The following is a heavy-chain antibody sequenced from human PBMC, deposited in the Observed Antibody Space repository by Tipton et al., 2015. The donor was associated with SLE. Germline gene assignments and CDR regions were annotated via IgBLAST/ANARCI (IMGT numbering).Heavy chain of an antibody. CDR1: GGSISSYF. J-gene: IGHJ6*02. Sequence: LRLSCTVSGGSISSYFWSWIRQPPGKGLEWIGYIFYSGSTNYNPSLKSRVTISVDTSKNQFSLKLSSVTAADTAVYYCARDPGRYDFGPYGMDVWGQGTTVTVSS. V-gene: IGHV4-59*01. CDR3: ARDPGRYDFGPYGMDV. CDR2: IFYSGST. D-gene: IGHD3-3*01.